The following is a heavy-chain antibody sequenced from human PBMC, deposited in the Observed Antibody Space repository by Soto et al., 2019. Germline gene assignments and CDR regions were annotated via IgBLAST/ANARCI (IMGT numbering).Heavy chain of an antibody. CDR1: GGSVNSGSFY. V-gene: IGHV4-61*01. CDR2: IYYSGST. J-gene: IGHJ5*02. Sequence: QVQLQESGPGLVKPSETLSLTCIVSGGSVNSGSFYWSWIRQPPGKGLEWIGNIYYSGSTIYNPAQWGRVTTSKDTSKSQCSLKVTSVTAADTAVYYCAREQRSIASPWFDPWGQGTLVTVSS. D-gene: IGHD2-15*01. CDR3: AREQRSIASPWFDP.